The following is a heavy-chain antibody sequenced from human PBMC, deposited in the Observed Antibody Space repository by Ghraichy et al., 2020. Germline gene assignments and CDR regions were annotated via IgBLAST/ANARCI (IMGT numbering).Heavy chain of an antibody. D-gene: IGHD3-22*01. CDR2: IYHSGST. Sequence: SETLSLTCAVSGGSISSGNWWSWVRQPPGKGLEWVGEIYHSGSTTYNSSLKSRVTILIDKSKNQFSLKLSSVTAADTAVYYCARYVTFFYGSSGYAGGWFDPWGQGTLVSVAS. J-gene: IGHJ5*02. V-gene: IGHV4-4*02. CDR1: GGSISSGNW. CDR3: ARYVTFFYGSSGYAGGWFDP.